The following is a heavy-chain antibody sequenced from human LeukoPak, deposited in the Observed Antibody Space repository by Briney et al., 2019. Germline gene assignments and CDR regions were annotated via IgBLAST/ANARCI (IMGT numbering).Heavy chain of an antibody. D-gene: IGHD5-18*01. Sequence: PSETLSLTCAVSGGSISSSNWWSWVRQPPGKGLEWIGEIYHSGSTNYNPSLKSRVTISVDTSKNQFSLKLSSVTAADTAVYYCARGFWDTAMVTYYYYYMDVWGKGTTVTVSS. V-gene: IGHV4-4*02. CDR2: IYHSGST. CDR1: GGSISSSNW. CDR3: ARGFWDTAMVTYYYYYMDV. J-gene: IGHJ6*03.